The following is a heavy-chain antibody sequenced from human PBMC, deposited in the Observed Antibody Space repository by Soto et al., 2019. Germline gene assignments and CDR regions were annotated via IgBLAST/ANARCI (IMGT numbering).Heavy chain of an antibody. Sequence: QVQLQESGPGLVKPSGTLSLTCAVSGGSISSSNWWSWVRQPPGKGLEWIGEIYHSGRTNYNPSLTSRVTLSVDKSKNQFSLKLSSVAAADTAVYYCARSGSGWYFDYWGQGTLVTVSS. CDR2: IYHSGRT. CDR1: GGSISSSNW. CDR3: ARSGSGWYFDY. V-gene: IGHV4-4*02. J-gene: IGHJ4*02. D-gene: IGHD6-19*01.